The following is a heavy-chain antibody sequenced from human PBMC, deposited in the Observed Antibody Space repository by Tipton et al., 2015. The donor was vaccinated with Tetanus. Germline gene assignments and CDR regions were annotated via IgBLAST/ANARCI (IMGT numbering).Heavy chain of an antibody. CDR1: GSMFSSHW. CDR3: ARPEVGGDY. D-gene: IGHD1-26*01. J-gene: IGHJ4*02. Sequence: SLRLSCAASGSMFSSHWMSWVRQVPGKGLEWLANINQDGSQKNYVDSVRGRFTISRDNADNSVFLQMNSLRAEDTAIYYCARPEVGGDYWGQGTLVTVSS. CDR2: INQDGSQK. V-gene: IGHV3-7*01.